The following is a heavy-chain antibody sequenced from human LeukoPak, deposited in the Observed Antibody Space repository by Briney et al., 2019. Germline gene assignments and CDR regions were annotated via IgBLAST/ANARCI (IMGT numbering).Heavy chain of an antibody. Sequence: SETLSLTCAVYGGSFSGYYWSWLRQPPGQGLEWIGEINHSGSTNYNPSLKGRVTISVDTSKNQFSLTLSSVTAADTAVYYCARRGYSYGYRYLNYWGQGTLVTVSS. V-gene: IGHV4-34*01. CDR2: INHSGST. CDR3: ARRGYSYGYRYLNY. CDR1: GGSFSGYY. J-gene: IGHJ4*02. D-gene: IGHD5-18*01.